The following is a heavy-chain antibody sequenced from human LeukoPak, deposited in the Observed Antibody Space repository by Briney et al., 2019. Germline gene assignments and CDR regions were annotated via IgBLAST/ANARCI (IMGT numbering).Heavy chain of an antibody. CDR1: GYTFSDYY. V-gene: IGHV1-46*01. D-gene: IGHD2-2*01. Sequence: ASVKVSCKASGYTFSDYYIHWVRQAPGHGLEWMGMINPSGGSTSYAQKFQGRVTMTRDTSTSTVYMDLNSLKSEDTAVYFCARSIRGCSSTPCYEDYWGQGTLVTVSS. J-gene: IGHJ4*02. CDR3: ARSIRGCSSTPCYEDY. CDR2: INPSGGST.